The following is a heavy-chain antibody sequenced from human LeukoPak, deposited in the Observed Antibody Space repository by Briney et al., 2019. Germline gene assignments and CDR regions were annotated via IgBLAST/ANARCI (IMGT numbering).Heavy chain of an antibody. CDR3: ARSVVVAATPTDY. CDR1: GGSFSGYY. V-gene: IGHV4-34*01. D-gene: IGHD2-15*01. Sequence: PSETLSLTCAVYGGSFSGYYWSWIRQPPGKGLEWIGEINHSGSTNYNPSLKSRVTISVDTSKNQFSLKLSSVTAADTAVYYCARSVVVAATPTDYWGQGTLVNVSS. J-gene: IGHJ4*02. CDR2: INHSGST.